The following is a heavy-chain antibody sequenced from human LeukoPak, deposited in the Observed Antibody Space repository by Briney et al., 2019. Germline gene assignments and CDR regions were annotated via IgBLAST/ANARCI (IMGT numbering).Heavy chain of an antibody. Sequence: GGSLRLSCAASGFTFSSYAMHWVRQAPGKGLEYVSAISSNGGSTYYANSVKGRFTISRDNSKNTLYLQMGSLRAEDMAVYYCARGTYCSSTSCYSRFDPWGQGTLVTVSS. D-gene: IGHD2-2*02. V-gene: IGHV3-64*01. CDR2: ISSNGGST. CDR3: ARGTYCSSTSCYSRFDP. J-gene: IGHJ5*02. CDR1: GFTFSSYA.